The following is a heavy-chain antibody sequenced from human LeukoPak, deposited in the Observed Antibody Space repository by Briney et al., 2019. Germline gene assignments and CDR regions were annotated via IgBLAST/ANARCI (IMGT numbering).Heavy chain of an antibody. D-gene: IGHD6-19*01. CDR1: GFTFSNYA. J-gene: IGHJ5*02. V-gene: IGHV3-23*01. CDR2: IDASGGAT. Sequence: GESLRLSCAASGFTFSNYAMSWVRQAPGKGLEWVSSIDASGGATYYADSVKGRFTISRDNSKNTFYLQMNSLRAEDTAVYSCAKGSGSGWYGWCAPWGQGTLVTVSS. CDR3: AKGSGSGWYGWCAP.